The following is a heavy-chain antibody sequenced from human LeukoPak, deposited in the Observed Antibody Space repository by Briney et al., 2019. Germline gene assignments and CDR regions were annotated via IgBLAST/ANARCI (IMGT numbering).Heavy chain of an antibody. CDR1: GYNFPSYW. Sequence: GESLKISCKGSGYNFPSYWIGWVRQMPGKGLEWMGIIYPGDSDTRYSPSFQGQVTISADKSITTAYLQWSSLKASDTAIYYCVRFGSTRIDYWGQGTLVTVSS. J-gene: IGHJ4*02. CDR3: VRFGSTRIDY. V-gene: IGHV5-51*01. D-gene: IGHD3-10*01. CDR2: IYPGDSDT.